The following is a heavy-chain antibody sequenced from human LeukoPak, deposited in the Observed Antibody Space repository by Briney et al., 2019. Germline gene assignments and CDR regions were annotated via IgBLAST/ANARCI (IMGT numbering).Heavy chain of an antibody. V-gene: IGHV3-48*03. CDR3: ARDRGQWTPYYYGMDV. CDR2: ISSGGTTI. D-gene: IGHD6-19*01. J-gene: IGHJ6*02. Sequence: GGSLRLSCAASGMSFSSYEMNWVRQAPGKGLEWVSYISSGGTTIYYADSVKGRFTISRDNAKNSLYLQMNSLRAEDTAVYYCARDRGQWTPYYYGMDVWGQGTTVTVSS. CDR1: GMSFSSYE.